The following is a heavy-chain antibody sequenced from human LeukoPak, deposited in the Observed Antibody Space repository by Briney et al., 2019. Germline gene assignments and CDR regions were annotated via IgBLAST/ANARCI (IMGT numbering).Heavy chain of an antibody. CDR3: ARDYHDILAGYVDAFDI. CDR2: IYSGGNT. CDR1: GFTVSGNY. J-gene: IGHJ3*02. Sequence: GGSLRLSCAASGFTVSGNYINWVRQAPGKGLEWVSVIYSGGNTFYADSVKGRFTISRDNSKNTVYLQMNSLRGEDTAVYYCARDYHDILAGYVDAFDIWGQGTMVTVSS. D-gene: IGHD3-9*01. V-gene: IGHV3-53*01.